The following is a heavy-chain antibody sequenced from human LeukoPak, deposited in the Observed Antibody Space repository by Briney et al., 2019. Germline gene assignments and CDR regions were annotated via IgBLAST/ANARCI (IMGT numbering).Heavy chain of an antibody. CDR3: ARVGPWCFDL. CDR1: GGSISSSSYC. Sequence: SETLSLTCTVSGGSISSSSYCWGWIRQPPGKGLEWIGNIYNGGSKYYNPSLKSRITISVDTSKKQFSLKLSSVTAADTAVYYCARVGPWCFDLWGRGALVTVSS. J-gene: IGHJ2*01. V-gene: IGHV4-39*07. CDR2: IYNGGSK.